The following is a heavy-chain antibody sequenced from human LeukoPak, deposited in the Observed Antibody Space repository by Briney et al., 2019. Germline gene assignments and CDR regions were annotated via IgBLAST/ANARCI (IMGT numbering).Heavy chain of an antibody. V-gene: IGHV1-58*01. CDR3: ARAMDIVVVIAGNLDY. CDR1: GFTFTSSA. D-gene: IGHD2-15*01. J-gene: IGHJ4*02. CDR2: IVVGSGNT. Sequence: SVKVSCKASGFTFTSSAVQWVRQARGQRLEWIGWIVVGSGNTNYAQKFQERVTITRDMSTSTAYMELSSLTSEDTAIYYCARAMDIVVVIAGNLDYWGQGTLVTVSS.